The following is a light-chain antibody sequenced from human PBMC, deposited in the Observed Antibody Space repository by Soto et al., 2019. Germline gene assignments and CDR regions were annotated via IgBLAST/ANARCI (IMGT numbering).Light chain of an antibody. CDR1: QSVSGN. Sequence: EIVMTQSPATLSVSPGERATLSCRASQSVSGNLAWYQQKPGQAPRPLIYDTSSRATAIPARFSGSGSGTEFTLTISSLQSEDFAVYYCQQYSKWPTFGQGTRLEIK. J-gene: IGKJ5*01. CDR3: QQYSKWPT. CDR2: DTS. V-gene: IGKV3-15*01.